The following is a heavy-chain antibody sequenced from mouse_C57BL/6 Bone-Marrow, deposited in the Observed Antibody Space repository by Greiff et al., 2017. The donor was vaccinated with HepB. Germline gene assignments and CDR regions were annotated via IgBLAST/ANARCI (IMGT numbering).Heavy chain of an antibody. Sequence: QVQLQQPGAELVKPGASVKMSCKASGYTFTSYWITWVKQRPGQGLEWIGDIYPGSGSTNYNEKFKSKATLTVDTASSTTYVQLNSLTSEDSAFYYYARRASYCLTGVFAYWGQGALVTVST. CDR3: ARRASYCLTGVFAY. J-gene: IGHJ3*01. CDR2: IYPGSGST. V-gene: IGHV1-55*01. D-gene: IGHD1-1*01. CDR1: GYTFTSYW.